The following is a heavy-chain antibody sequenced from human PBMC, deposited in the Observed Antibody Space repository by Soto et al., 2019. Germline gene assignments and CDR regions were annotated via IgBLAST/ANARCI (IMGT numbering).Heavy chain of an antibody. V-gene: IGHV4-30-4*01. CDR2: IHDSGST. D-gene: IGHD3-22*01. CDR3: ARSRYEYYDGRRGREY. J-gene: IGHJ4*02. Sequence: QVQLQESGPGLVKPSQTLSLTCTVSGGSISSDDYYWNWIRQPPGKGLEWIGYIHDSGSTYYNPPLKRRITIAIATPKNQCSVKMSSVTAGDTAVYYCARSRYEYYDGRRGREYWGQGTLVTVSS. CDR1: GGSISSDDYY.